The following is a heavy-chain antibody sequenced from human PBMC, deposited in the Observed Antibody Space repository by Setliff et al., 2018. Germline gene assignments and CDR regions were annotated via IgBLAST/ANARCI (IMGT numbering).Heavy chain of an antibody. Sequence: ASVKVSCKASGYTFTRYGISWVRQAPGQGLEWMAYINTNNGDKYYAQNVQGRVTMTTDTSTSTAYMELRNLRSDDTAFYYCARDNMGRLMLTFGGAADYWGQGTLVTVSS. CDR2: INTNNGDK. D-gene: IGHD3-16*01. J-gene: IGHJ4*02. CDR3: ARDNMGRLMLTFGGAADY. V-gene: IGHV1-18*01. CDR1: GYTFTRYG.